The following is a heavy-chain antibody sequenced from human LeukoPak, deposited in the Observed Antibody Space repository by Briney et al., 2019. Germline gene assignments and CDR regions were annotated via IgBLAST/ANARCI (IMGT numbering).Heavy chain of an antibody. V-gene: IGHV4-59*01. CDR1: GGSISSYY. J-gene: IGHJ4*02. CDR2: IYYSGST. CDR3: ARDLQRSGYFDY. D-gene: IGHD5-18*01. Sequence: PSETLSPTCTVSGGSISSYYWSWIRQPPGKGLEWIGYIYYSGSTNYNPSLKSRVTISVDTSKNQFSLKLSSVTAADTAVYYCARDLQRSGYFDYWGQGTLVTVSS.